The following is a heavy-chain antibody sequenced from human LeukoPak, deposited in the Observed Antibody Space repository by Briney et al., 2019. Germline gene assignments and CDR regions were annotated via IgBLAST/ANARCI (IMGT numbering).Heavy chain of an antibody. CDR2: INPSGGST. D-gene: IGHD3-22*01. CDR1: GYTFTSYY. V-gene: IGHV1-46*01. CDR3: ARDRYYYDSSGYIRGISFDY. J-gene: IGHJ4*02. Sequence: ASVKVSCKVSGYTFTSYYMHWVRQAPGQGLEWMGIINPSGGSTSYAQKFQGRVTMTRDTSTSTVYMELSSLRSEDTAVYYCARDRYYYDSSGYIRGISFDYWGQGTLVTVSS.